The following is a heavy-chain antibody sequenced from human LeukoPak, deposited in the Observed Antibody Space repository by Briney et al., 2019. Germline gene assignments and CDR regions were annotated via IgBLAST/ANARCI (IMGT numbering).Heavy chain of an antibody. CDR3: ARDQCSSTSCSQSFDY. CDR1: GFTFSSYA. Sequence: GGSLRLSCAASGFTFSSYAMSWVRQAPGKGLEWVSAISGSGGSTYYADSVKGRLTISRDNSKNTLYLQMNSLRAEDTAVYYCARDQCSSTSCSQSFDYWGQGTLVTVSS. CDR2: ISGSGGST. D-gene: IGHD2-2*01. V-gene: IGHV3-23*01. J-gene: IGHJ4*02.